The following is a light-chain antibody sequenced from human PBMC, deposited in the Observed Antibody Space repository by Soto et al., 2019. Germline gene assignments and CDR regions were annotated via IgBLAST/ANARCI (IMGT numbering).Light chain of an antibody. CDR2: SAT. Sequence: AIQLTQSPSSLSASLGERVTITCRASQGLGGHLAWYQQKPGKAPSLLIYSATTLQSGVPSRFSGSGSRTDFTLTISSLQPEDFATYYCQQFTSYPLTFGQGTRLEIK. J-gene: IGKJ5*01. V-gene: IGKV1-13*02. CDR3: QQFTSYPLT. CDR1: QGLGGH.